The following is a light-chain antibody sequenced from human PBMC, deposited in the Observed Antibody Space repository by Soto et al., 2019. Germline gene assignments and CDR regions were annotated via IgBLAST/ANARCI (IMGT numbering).Light chain of an antibody. CDR1: QGMTNR. Sequence: DIQMTQSPSSVSASVGDRVTITCRASQGMTNRLAWYQQKPGKAPKLLIYEASSLQSGVPSRISGSGSGTDFTLTISSLQPEDFATYYCQLANSFPITFGQGTRLEIK. CDR2: EAS. CDR3: QLANSFPIT. J-gene: IGKJ5*01. V-gene: IGKV1D-12*01.